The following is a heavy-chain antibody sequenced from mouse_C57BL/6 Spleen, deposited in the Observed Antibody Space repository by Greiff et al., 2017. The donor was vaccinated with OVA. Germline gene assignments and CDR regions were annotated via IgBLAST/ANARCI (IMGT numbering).Heavy chain of an antibody. J-gene: IGHJ4*01. Sequence: EVKLVESGGGLVKPGGSLKLSCAASGFTFSSYTMSWVRQTPEKRLEWVATISGGGGNTYYPDSVKGRFTISRDNAKNTLYLQMSSLRSEDTALYYCARPSTVVAGDYWGQGTSVTVSS. CDR2: ISGGGGNT. CDR1: GFTFSSYT. V-gene: IGHV5-9*01. D-gene: IGHD1-1*01. CDR3: ARPSTVVAGDY.